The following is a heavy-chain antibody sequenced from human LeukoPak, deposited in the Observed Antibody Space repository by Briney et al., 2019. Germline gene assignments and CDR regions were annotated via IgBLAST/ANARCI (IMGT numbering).Heavy chain of an antibody. D-gene: IGHD6-6*01. J-gene: IGHJ4*02. V-gene: IGHV1-18*01. Sequence: ASVKVSCKASGGTFSSYAISWVRQAPGQGLEWMGWISAYNGDTNYAQKLQGRVTMTTDTSTNTAYMELTSLRSDDTAVYYCARVGRVAARAVDYWGQGTLVTVSS. CDR1: GGTFSSYA. CDR3: ARVGRVAARAVDY. CDR2: ISAYNGDT.